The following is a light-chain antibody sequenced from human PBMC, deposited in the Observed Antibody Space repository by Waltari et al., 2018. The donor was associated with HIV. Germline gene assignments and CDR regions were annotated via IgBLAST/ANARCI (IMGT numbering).Light chain of an antibody. Sequence: QSALTQPASVSGSPGPSIVIPCTGTSDDVGYYNYVSWYQQHPGKVPKLVIYDVTSRPSGVSNRFSGSKSGNTASLTISGLRADDEADYYCSSYVGSSTSWLFGGGTKLTV. CDR3: SSYVGSSTSWL. CDR2: DVT. J-gene: IGLJ3*02. CDR1: SDDVGYYNY. V-gene: IGLV2-14*03.